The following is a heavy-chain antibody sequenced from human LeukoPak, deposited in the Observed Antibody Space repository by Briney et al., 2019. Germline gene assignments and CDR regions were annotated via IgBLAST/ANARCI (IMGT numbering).Heavy chain of an antibody. V-gene: IGHV1-69*08. J-gene: IGHJ5*02. CDR3: ARVTLRGSKYNWFDP. D-gene: IGHD1-26*01. CDR2: ITPIIGTT. Sequence: GASVTVSFRSSGGTFNTHINWVRQAPGQGLEWMGRITPIIGTTKYAERFQARVTITADRSTSTAYLDLSGLTYDDTAVYYCARVTLRGSKYNWFDPWGQGTHVSVSS. CDR1: GGTFNTH.